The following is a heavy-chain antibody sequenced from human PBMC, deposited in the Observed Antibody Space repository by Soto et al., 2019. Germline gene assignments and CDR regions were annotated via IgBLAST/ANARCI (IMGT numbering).Heavy chain of an antibody. Sequence: QVQLQESGPGLVKPSQTLSLTCTVSGGSIGSGGYYWDWIRQHPGKGPEWIGYIHYSGNTYYNPSLKSRLTISLDTSKNQFSRHLSSVTAADTAVYYCATNHDDISGRTPLLFDSWGQGTLVTVSS. D-gene: IGHD3-22*01. CDR2: IHYSGNT. CDR1: GGSIGSGGYY. CDR3: ATNHDDISGRTPLLFDS. V-gene: IGHV4-31*03. J-gene: IGHJ4*02.